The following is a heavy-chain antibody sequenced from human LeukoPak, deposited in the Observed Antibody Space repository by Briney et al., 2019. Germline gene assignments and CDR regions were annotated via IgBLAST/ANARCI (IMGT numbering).Heavy chain of an antibody. CDR3: ATLALNDYGGNADY. V-gene: IGHV3-23*01. Sequence: PGGSLRLSCAGSGFTFSAYDLSWVRQAQGQGLEWVAAISRSGSTPYYTASVKGRFTISRDNSKNTLYLQMNSLRAEDTAVYYCATLALNDYGGNADYWGQGTLVTVSS. CDR2: ISRSGSTP. J-gene: IGHJ4*02. D-gene: IGHD4-23*01. CDR1: GFTFSAYD.